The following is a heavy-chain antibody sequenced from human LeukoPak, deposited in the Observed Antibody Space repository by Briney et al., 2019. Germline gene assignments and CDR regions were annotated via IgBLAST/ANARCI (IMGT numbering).Heavy chain of an antibody. CDR3: ARDLPRGDFVWGSYRRPFDY. Sequence: SSVKVSCKASGYTFTSYGISWVRQAPGQGLEWMGWISAYNGNTNYAQKLQGRVTMTTDTSTSTAYMELRSLRSDDTAVYYCARDLPRGDFVWGSYRRPFDYWGQGTLVTVSS. CDR2: ISAYNGNT. V-gene: IGHV1-18*01. J-gene: IGHJ4*02. D-gene: IGHD3-16*02. CDR1: GYTFTSYG.